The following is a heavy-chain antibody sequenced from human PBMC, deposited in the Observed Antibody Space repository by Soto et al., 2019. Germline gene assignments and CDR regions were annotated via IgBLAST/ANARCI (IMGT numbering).Heavy chain of an antibody. V-gene: IGHV3-15*07. Sequence: GGSLRLSCAASGFTFSTYAMNWVRQAPGKGLEWVGRIKNGGTTEYAAAVKGRFTISRDDSKNTLYLQMNNLETEDTAVYYCSTRIVATADYWGQGTLVTVSS. CDR3: STRIVATADY. CDR1: GFTFSTYA. J-gene: IGHJ4*02. D-gene: IGHD5-12*01. CDR2: IKNGGTT.